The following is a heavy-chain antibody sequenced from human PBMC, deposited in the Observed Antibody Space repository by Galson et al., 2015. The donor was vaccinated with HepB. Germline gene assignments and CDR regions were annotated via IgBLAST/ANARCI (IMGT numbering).Heavy chain of an antibody. CDR2: ISSSSSTI. CDR3: ARGFTAMSYYYYGMDV. J-gene: IGHJ6*02. D-gene: IGHD5-18*01. Sequence: SLRLSCAASGFSFSDYNMNWVRQAPGKGLEWVSYISSSSSTIYYADSVKGRFTISRDNAKNSLYLQMNRLRAEDTAVYYCARGFTAMSYYYYGMDVWGQGTTVTVSS. V-gene: IGHV3-48*04. CDR1: GFSFSDYN.